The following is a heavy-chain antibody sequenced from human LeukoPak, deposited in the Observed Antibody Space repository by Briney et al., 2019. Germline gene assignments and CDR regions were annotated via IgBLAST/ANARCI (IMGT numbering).Heavy chain of an antibody. D-gene: IGHD1-1*01. CDR1: GGSISSGGYY. Sequence: PSETLSLTCTVSGGSISSGGYYWSWIRQHPGRGLEWIGSIYYSGSTNYNPSLQGRVTISLDTSRNQFSLKLSSVTAADTAVYYCASGDNDPLFDYWGQGTLVTVSS. CDR3: ASGDNDPLFDY. J-gene: IGHJ4*02. CDR2: IYYSGST. V-gene: IGHV4-31*03.